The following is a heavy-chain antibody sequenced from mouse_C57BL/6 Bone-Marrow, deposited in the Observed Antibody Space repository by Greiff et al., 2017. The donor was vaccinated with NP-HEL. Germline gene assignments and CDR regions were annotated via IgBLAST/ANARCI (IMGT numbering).Heavy chain of an antibody. J-gene: IGHJ3*01. V-gene: IGHV5-4*01. CDR3: ARDASSGPAWFAY. CDR1: GFTFSSYA. Sequence: EVKLMESGGGLVKPGGSLKLSCAASGFTFSSYAMSWVRQTPEKRLEWVATISDGGSYTYYPDNVKGRFTISRDNAKNTLYLQMSHLKSEDTAMYYCARDASSGPAWFAYWGQGTLVTVSA. CDR2: ISDGGSYT. D-gene: IGHD3-2*02.